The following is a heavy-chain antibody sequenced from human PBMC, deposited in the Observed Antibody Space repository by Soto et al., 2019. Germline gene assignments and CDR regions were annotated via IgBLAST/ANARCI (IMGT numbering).Heavy chain of an antibody. CDR1: GFTFRSFT. Sequence: GGSLRLSCAASGFTFRSFTMNRVRQAPGKGLEWVSTISSNSAYIYYTDALRGRFTISRDNAKNSLHLQMNSLGAEDTAVYYCTRDASRDSSARGWFDPWGAGTLVTVSS. J-gene: IGHJ5*02. D-gene: IGHD6-13*01. V-gene: IGHV3-21*01. CDR3: TRDASRDSSARGWFDP. CDR2: ISSNSAYI.